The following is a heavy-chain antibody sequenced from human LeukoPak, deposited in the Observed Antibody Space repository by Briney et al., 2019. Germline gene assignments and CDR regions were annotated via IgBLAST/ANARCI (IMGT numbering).Heavy chain of an antibody. D-gene: IGHD3-16*01. V-gene: IGHV3-30*02. CDR1: GFTFSSYG. Sequence: GGSLRLSCAASGFTFSSYGMHWVRQAPGKGLEWVAFIRYDGSNKYYADSVKGRFTISRDNSKNTLYLQMNSLRAEDTAVYYCAKGYYDYVWGSYYFDYWGQGTLVTVSS. CDR2: IRYDGSNK. CDR3: AKGYYDYVWGSYYFDY. J-gene: IGHJ4*02.